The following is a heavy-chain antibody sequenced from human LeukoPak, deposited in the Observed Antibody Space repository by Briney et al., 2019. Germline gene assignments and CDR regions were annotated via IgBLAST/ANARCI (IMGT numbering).Heavy chain of an antibody. Sequence: ASVKVSCKVSGCTLTELSMHWVRQAPGKGLEWMGGFDPEDGETIYAQKFQGRVTMTEDTSTDTAYMELSSLRSEDTAVYYCATESRRGELLLYFDYCGQGTLVTVSS. CDR1: GCTLTELS. CDR3: ATESRRGELLLYFDY. J-gene: IGHJ4*02. V-gene: IGHV1-24*01. CDR2: FDPEDGET. D-gene: IGHD3-10*01.